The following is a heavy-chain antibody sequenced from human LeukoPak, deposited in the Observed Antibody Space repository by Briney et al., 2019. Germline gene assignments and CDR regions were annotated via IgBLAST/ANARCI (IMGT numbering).Heavy chain of an antibody. D-gene: IGHD2-2*01. V-gene: IGHV1-18*04. CDR2: ISAYNGNT. CDR3: ARSLYANIVVVPSALDP. CDR1: GYTFTGYY. J-gene: IGHJ5*02. Sequence: GASVKVSCKASGYTFTGYYIHWVRQAPGQGLEWMGWISAYNGNTNYAQKLQGRVTMTTDTSTSTAYMELRSLRSDDTAVYYCARSLYANIVVVPSALDPWGQGTLVTVSS.